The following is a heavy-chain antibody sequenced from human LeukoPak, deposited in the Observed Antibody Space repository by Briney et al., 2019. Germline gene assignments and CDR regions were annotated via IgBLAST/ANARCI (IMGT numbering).Heavy chain of an antibody. D-gene: IGHD3-22*01. CDR1: GYTFTGYY. CDR2: INPNSGGT. Sequence: ASVKVSCKASGYTFTGYYMHWVRQAPGQGLEWMGWINPNSGGTNYAQKFQGRVTMTRDTSISTAYMELSSLRSEDTAVYYCARAKGVYYDSSGYYYEVWGQGTLVTVSS. CDR3: ARAKGVYYDSSGYYYEV. J-gene: IGHJ4*02. V-gene: IGHV1-2*02.